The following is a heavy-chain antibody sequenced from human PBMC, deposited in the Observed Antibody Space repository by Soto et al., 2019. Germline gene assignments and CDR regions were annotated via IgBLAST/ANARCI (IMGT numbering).Heavy chain of an antibody. V-gene: IGHV1-69*13. J-gene: IGHJ6*02. D-gene: IGHD6-6*01. Sequence: GASVKVSCKASGGTFSSYAISWVRQAPGQGLEWMGGIIPIFGTANYAQKFQGRVTITADESTSTAYMELSSLRSEDTAVYYCARGLLTARPKYYYYYYGMDVWGQGTKVTVSS. CDR2: IIPIFGTA. CDR3: ARGLLTARPKYYYYYYGMDV. CDR1: GGTFSSYA.